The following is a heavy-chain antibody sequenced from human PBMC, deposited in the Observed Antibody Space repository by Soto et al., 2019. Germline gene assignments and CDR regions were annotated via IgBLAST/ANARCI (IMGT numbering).Heavy chain of an antibody. CDR3: ARGRSPEGNYYYYYYMDV. J-gene: IGHJ6*03. V-gene: IGHV3-21*01. Sequence: GSLRLSCAASGFTFSSYSMNWVRQAPGKGLEWVSSISSSSSYIYYADSVKGRFTISRDNAKNSLYLQMNSLRAEDTAVYYCARGRSPEGNYYYYYYMDVWGKGTTVTVSS. CDR1: GFTFSSYS. CDR2: ISSSSSYI. D-gene: IGHD2-15*01.